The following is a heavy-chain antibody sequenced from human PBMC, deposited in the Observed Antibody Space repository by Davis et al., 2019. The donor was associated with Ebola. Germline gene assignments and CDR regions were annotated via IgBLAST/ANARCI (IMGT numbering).Heavy chain of an antibody. J-gene: IGHJ5*02. CDR2: IIPIFGTA. V-gene: IGHV1-69*06. Sequence: SSVTVSCKASVGTFSSYAISWLRQAPGQGLEWMGGIIPIFGTANYAQKFQGRVTITADKSTSTAYMELSSLRSEDTAVYYCASTGHTKYCTNGVCWRYNWFDPWGQGTLVTVSS. CDR1: VGTFSSYA. D-gene: IGHD2-8*01. CDR3: ASTGHTKYCTNGVCWRYNWFDP.